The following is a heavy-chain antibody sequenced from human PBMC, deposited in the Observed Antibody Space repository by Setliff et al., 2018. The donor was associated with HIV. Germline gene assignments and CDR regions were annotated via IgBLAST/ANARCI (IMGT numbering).Heavy chain of an antibody. CDR3: ATDDYNGDSFDN. Sequence: VKVSCKASGYIFTDYYIHWVRQAPGQGLEWMGHINPNSGATNFPQKFQGRVTLTRDTSISTAYMEVSNLRSDDTAVYYCATDDYNGDSFDNWGQGTLVTVSS. J-gene: IGHJ4*02. V-gene: IGHV1-2*06. CDR1: GYIFTDYY. CDR2: INPNSGAT. D-gene: IGHD4-4*01.